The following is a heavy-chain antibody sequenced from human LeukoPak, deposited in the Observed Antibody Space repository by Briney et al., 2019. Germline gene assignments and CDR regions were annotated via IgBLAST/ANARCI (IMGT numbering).Heavy chain of an antibody. Sequence: ASVKVSCKASGYTFTDYYMHWVRQAPGQGLEWMGWISAYNGKTNYAQKLQGRVTMTTDTSTSTAYMELRSLRSDDTAVYYCARYSVCDYWGQGTLVTVSS. J-gene: IGHJ4*02. CDR3: ARYSVCDY. V-gene: IGHV1-18*01. CDR1: GYTFTDYY. D-gene: IGHD2-8*01. CDR2: ISAYNGKT.